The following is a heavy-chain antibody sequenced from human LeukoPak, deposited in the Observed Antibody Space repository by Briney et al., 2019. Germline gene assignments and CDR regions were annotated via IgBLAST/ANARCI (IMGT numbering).Heavy chain of an antibody. CDR2: INHSGST. Sequence: KPSETLSLTCAVYGGSFSGYYWSWIRQPPGKGLEWIGEINHSGSTNYNPSLKSRVTISVDTSKNQFSLKLSSVTAADTAVYYCARALVGYYDSSGKFDYWGQGTLVTVSS. J-gene: IGHJ4*02. D-gene: IGHD3-22*01. CDR1: GGSFSGYY. V-gene: IGHV4-34*01. CDR3: ARALVGYYDSSGKFDY.